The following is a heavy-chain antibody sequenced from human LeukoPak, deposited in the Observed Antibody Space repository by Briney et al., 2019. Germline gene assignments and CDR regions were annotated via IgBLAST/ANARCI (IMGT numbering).Heavy chain of an antibody. CDR2: IYYSGST. CDR3: ARARRHYYPFASDAFDI. CDR1: GGSISSSSYY. V-gene: IGHV4-39*01. J-gene: IGHJ3*02. D-gene: IGHD3-10*01. Sequence: SETLSLTCTVSGGSISSSSYYWGWIRQPPGKGLEWIGSIYYSGSTYYNPSLKSRVTISVDTSKNQFSLKLSSVTAADTAVYYCARARRHYYPFASDAFDIWGQGAMVTVSS.